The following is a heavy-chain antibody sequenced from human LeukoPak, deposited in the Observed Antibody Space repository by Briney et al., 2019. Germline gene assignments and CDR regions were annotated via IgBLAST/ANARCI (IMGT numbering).Heavy chain of an antibody. V-gene: IGHV1-69*05. CDR2: IIPIFGTA. D-gene: IGHD3-10*01. Sequence: GASVKVSCKASGGTFSNYAISWVRQAPGQGLEWMGGIIPIFGTANYAQKFQGRVTITTDESTSTAYMELNSLRSEDTAVYYCARDRNYYGSGSYTWYYFDYWGQGTLVTVSS. J-gene: IGHJ4*02. CDR1: GGTFSNYA. CDR3: ARDRNYYGSGSYTWYYFDY.